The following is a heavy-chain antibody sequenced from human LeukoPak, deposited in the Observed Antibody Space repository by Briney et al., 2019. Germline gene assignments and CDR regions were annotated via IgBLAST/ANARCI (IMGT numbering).Heavy chain of an antibody. J-gene: IGHJ4*02. Sequence: QSGGSLRLSCAASGFTFSSYGMSWVRQAPGKGLEWVSAISGSGGSTYYADSVKGRFTISRDNSKNTLYLQMNSLRAEDTAVYYCAKDLSGILTGYPFDYWGQGTLVTVSS. CDR2: ISGSGGST. V-gene: IGHV3-23*01. CDR1: GFTFSSYG. D-gene: IGHD3-9*01. CDR3: AKDLSGILTGYPFDY.